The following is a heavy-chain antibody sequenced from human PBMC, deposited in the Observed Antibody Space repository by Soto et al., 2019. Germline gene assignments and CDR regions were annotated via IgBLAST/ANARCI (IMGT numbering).Heavy chain of an antibody. CDR1: GFTFSDYG. J-gene: IGHJ4*02. CDR3: AEEGSSKVSRWDGC. V-gene: IGHV3-30*18. Sequence: GGSLRLSCAASGFTFSDYGIDWIRQAPGKGLEWVAVISHEGGTQYYADSVRGRFTVSRDNSKNILYLQMDSLRPEDTAVYFCAEEGSSKVSRWDGCWGRGTLVTVSS. D-gene: IGHD1-26*01. CDR2: ISHEGGTQ.